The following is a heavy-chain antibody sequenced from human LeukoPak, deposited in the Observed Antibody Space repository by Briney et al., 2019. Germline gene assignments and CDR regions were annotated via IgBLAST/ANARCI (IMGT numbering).Heavy chain of an antibody. D-gene: IGHD4-23*01. CDR1: GGSISSSSYY. J-gene: IGHJ4*02. CDR2: IYYSGST. CDR3: ARHPQNYGGTH. V-gene: IGHV4-39*01. Sequence: PSETLSLTCTVSGGSISSSSYYWGWIRQPPGKGLEWIGSIYYSGSTYYNPSLKSRVTISVDTSKNQFSLKLSSVTAADTAVYYCARHPQNYGGTHWGQGTLVTVSS.